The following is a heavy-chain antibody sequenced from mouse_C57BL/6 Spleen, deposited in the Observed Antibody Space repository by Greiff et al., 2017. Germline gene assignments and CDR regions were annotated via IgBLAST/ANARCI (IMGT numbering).Heavy chain of an antibody. V-gene: IGHV3-6*01. CDR3: ARGGSGYWFAY. D-gene: IGHD3-2*02. CDR2: ISYDGSN. CDR1: GYSITSGYY. J-gene: IGHJ3*01. Sequence: EVKLMESGPGLVKPSQSLSLTCSVTGYSITSGYYWNWIRQFPGNKLEWMGYISYDGSNNYNPSLKNRISITRDTSKNQFFLKLNSVTTEDTATYYCARGGSGYWFAYWGQGTLVTVSA.